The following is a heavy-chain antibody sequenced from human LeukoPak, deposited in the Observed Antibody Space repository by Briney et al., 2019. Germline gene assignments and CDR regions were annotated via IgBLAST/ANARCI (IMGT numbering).Heavy chain of an antibody. J-gene: IGHJ6*02. CDR3: ARDGQQLASYAMDV. Sequence: GRSLRLSCAASGLRFGSHAVHWVRQAPGKGLEWLAQIWYDGSNKYYVDSVKGGFTTSRDNSKNTVYLQMNSLRAEDTAVYFCARDGQQLASYAMDVWGQGTTVTVSS. CDR2: IWYDGSNK. CDR1: GLRFGSHA. V-gene: IGHV3-33*01. D-gene: IGHD6-13*01.